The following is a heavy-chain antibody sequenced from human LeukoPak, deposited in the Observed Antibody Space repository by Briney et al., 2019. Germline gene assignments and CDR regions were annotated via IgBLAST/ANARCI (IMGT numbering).Heavy chain of an antibody. V-gene: IGHV4-61*02. Sequence: PSETLSLTCTVSGGSISSGSYYWSWIRQPAGKGLEWIGRIYTSGSTNYNPSLKSRVTISVDTSKNQFSLKLSSVTAADTAVYYCARDLRGYSGYDYPPYYYYYMDVWGKGTTVTVFS. CDR3: ARDLRGYSGYDYPPYYYYYMDV. CDR1: GGSISSGSYY. J-gene: IGHJ6*03. D-gene: IGHD5-12*01. CDR2: IYTSGST.